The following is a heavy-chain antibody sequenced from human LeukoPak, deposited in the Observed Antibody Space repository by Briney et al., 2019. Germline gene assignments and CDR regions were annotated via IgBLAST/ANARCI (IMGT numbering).Heavy chain of an antibody. Sequence: PGRSLRLSCAASGFTFDDYAMHWVRQAPGKGLEWVSGISWNSGSIGYADSVKGRFTISRDNAKDSLYLQMNSLRTEDTALYFCAKDSSGYTGYDGLFDSWGQGTLVTVSS. J-gene: IGHJ4*02. CDR3: AKDSSGYTGYDGLFDS. CDR1: GFTFDDYA. V-gene: IGHV3-9*01. D-gene: IGHD5-12*01. CDR2: ISWNSGSI.